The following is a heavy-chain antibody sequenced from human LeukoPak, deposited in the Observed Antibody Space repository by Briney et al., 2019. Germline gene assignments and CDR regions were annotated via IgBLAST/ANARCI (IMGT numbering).Heavy chain of an antibody. CDR1: GYSFTSYW. CDR2: IHPGDSDT. CDR3: ARSRGYEQTNDY. Sequence: GESLKISCKGSGYSFTSYWIGWVRQMPGKGLEWMGIIHPGDSDTRYSPSCQAQATISANKSIRTAYLQWSSLKASDTAMYYCARSRGYEQTNDYWGQGTLVTVSS. J-gene: IGHJ4*02. D-gene: IGHD5-18*01. V-gene: IGHV5-51*01.